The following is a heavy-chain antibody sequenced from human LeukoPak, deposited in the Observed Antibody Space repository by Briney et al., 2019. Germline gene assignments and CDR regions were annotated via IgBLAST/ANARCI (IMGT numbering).Heavy chain of an antibody. CDR3: ARDPGTYYGMDV. Sequence: GGSLRLSCAASGFTFSSYAMSWVRQAPGKGLEWVSSISSSSSYIYYADSVKGRFTISRDNAKNSLYLQMNSLRAEDTAVYYCARDPGTYYGMDVWGQGTTVTVSS. D-gene: IGHD1-7*01. CDR2: ISSSSSYI. CDR1: GFTFSSYA. V-gene: IGHV3-21*01. J-gene: IGHJ6*02.